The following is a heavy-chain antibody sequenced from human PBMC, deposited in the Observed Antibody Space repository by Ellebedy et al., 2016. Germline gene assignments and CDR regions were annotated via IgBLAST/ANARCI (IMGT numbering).Heavy chain of an antibody. CDR1: GFMFSEYV. J-gene: IGHJ4*02. Sequence: GGSLRLSCAASGFMFSEYVMDWVRQAPGKGLEWVGRVRQKVRSYTTDYATSVKGRFTISRDESNNSVYLQMNSLKAEDTAIYFCTTGRPGNIFDSWGQGTLVTVSS. D-gene: IGHD2/OR15-2a*01. CDR2: VRQKVRSYTT. V-gene: IGHV3-72*01. CDR3: TTGRPGNIFDS.